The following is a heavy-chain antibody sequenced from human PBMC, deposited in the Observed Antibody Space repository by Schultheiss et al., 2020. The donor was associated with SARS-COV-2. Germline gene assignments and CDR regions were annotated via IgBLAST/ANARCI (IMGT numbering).Heavy chain of an antibody. D-gene: IGHD6-13*01. CDR2: IKQDGSEK. V-gene: IGHV3-7*03. CDR3: ARDSSSWTFDY. CDR1: GFTFSDYC. Sequence: GGSLRLSCAASGFTFSDYCMTWVRQAPGKGLEWVANIKQDGSEKYYVDSVKGRFTISRDNAKNSLYLQMNSLRAEDTAVYYCARDSSSWTFDYWGQGTLVTVSS. J-gene: IGHJ4*02.